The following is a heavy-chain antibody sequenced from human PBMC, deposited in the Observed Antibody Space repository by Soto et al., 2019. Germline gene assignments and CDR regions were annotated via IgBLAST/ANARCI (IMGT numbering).Heavy chain of an antibody. J-gene: IGHJ6*02. Sequence: ASVKVSCKVSGYTLTELSMHWVRQAPGKGLEWMGGFDPEDGETIYAQKFQGRVTMTEDTSTDTAYMELSSLTSDDTAVYYCASHFTGVLVLGTSPPGGDNYGWDVWGQGTTVTVSS. CDR1: GYTLTELS. CDR3: ASHFTGVLVLGTSPPGGDNYGWDV. V-gene: IGHV1-24*01. CDR2: FDPEDGET. D-gene: IGHD2-8*02.